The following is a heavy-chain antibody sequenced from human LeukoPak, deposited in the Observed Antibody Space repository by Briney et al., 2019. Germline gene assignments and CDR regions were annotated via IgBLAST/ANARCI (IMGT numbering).Heavy chain of an antibody. V-gene: IGHV3-53*01. J-gene: IGHJ4*02. CDR2: IYSGGST. CDR3: ARAYTSWSFDY. CDR1: GFNVSRNY. Sequence: GGSLRLSCAASGFNVSRNYMSWVRQAPGKGLEWVSLIYSGGSTYYAGSVKGRFTISRDNSKNTLYLQMNSLRAEDTAVYYCARAYTSWSFDYWGQGTLVTVSS. D-gene: IGHD2-2*02.